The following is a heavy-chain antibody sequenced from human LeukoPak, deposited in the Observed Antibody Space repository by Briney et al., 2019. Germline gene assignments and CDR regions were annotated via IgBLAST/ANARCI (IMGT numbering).Heavy chain of an antibody. CDR3: ARGYDY. CDR1: GGSISACSYY. Sequence: PAETLPLTCSVSGGSISACSYYWAWVRQPPGKGLEWIGIINDSGNTYYNPSLRSRVTISVDTSKNQFSLKVNSVTAADTAVYYCARGYDYWGQGTLVTVSS. CDR2: INDSGNT. V-gene: IGHV4-39*01. J-gene: IGHJ4*01. D-gene: IGHD3-22*01.